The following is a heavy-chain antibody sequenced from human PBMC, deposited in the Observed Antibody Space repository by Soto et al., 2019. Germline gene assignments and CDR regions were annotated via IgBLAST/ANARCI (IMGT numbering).Heavy chain of an antibody. V-gene: IGHV4-34*01. Sequence: PSETLSLTCAVYGGSFSGYYWSWIRQPPGKGLEWIGEINHSGSTNYNPSLKSRVTISVDTSKNQFSLKLSSVTAADTAVYYCARRIQLWLPDYWGQGTLVTVSS. CDR1: GGSFSGYY. D-gene: IGHD5-18*01. J-gene: IGHJ4*02. CDR3: ARRIQLWLPDY. CDR2: INHSGST.